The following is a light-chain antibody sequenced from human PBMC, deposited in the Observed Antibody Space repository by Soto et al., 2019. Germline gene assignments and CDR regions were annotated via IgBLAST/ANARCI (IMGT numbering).Light chain of an antibody. J-gene: IGLJ3*02. CDR2: EVS. CDR1: SSDVGGYNY. Sequence: QSALTQPASVSGSPGQSITISCTGTSSDVGGYNYVSWYQQHPGKAPKLMIYEVSNRPSGVSNRFSGSKSGNTASLTISGLQADDEADYYCSSYTGSSTLVFGGGTKLTV. V-gene: IGLV2-14*01. CDR3: SSYTGSSTLV.